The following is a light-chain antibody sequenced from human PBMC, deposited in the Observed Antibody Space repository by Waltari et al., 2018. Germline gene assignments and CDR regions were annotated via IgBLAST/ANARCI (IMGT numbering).Light chain of an antibody. J-gene: IGLJ3*02. V-gene: IGLV2-11*01. CDR3: CSYAGSITFWV. CDR2: DAT. CDR1: SSDVGGYNY. Sequence: QSALTQPRPVSGSPGQSVPISCTRTSSDVGGYNYVSWYQHHPGKAPKLFIYDATKRPSGVPDRFSASKSDNTASLTISGLQAEDEADYYCCSYAGSITFWVFGGGTKLTVL.